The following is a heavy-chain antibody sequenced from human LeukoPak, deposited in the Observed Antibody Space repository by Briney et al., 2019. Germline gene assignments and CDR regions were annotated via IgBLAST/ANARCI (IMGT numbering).Heavy chain of an antibody. Sequence: SETLSLTCTVSGGSISSYYWSWIRQPPGKGLEWIGYIYYSGSTNYNPSLKSRVTISVDTSKNQFPLKLSSVTAADTAVYYCARGSSGWYGGYNWFDPWGQGTLVTVSS. J-gene: IGHJ5*02. CDR1: GGSISSYY. CDR2: IYYSGST. CDR3: ARGSSGWYGGYNWFDP. D-gene: IGHD6-19*01. V-gene: IGHV4-59*12.